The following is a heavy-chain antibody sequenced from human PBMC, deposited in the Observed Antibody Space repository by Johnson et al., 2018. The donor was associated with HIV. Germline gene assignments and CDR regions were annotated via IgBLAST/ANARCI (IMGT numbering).Heavy chain of an antibody. CDR1: GFTFSSYW. V-gene: IGHV3-7*01. CDR2: IKQDGSEK. Sequence: VQLVESGGGLVQPGGSLRLSCAASGFTFSSYWMSWVRQAPGKGLEWVANIKQDGSEKYYVDSVKGRFTISRDNAKNSLYLQMNSLRAEATAVYYCAILPAGGGGKGGDGFGILGQGAIVHVSS. J-gene: IGHJ3*02. CDR3: AILPAGGGGKGGDGFGI. D-gene: IGHD1-26*01.